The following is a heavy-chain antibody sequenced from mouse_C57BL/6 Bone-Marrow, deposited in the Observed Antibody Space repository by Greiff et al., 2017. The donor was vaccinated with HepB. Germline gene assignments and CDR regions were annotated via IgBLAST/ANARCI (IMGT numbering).Heavy chain of an antibody. D-gene: IGHD1-1*01. CDR1: GFTFSSYA. Sequence: EVKLMESGEGLVKPGGSLKLSCAASGFTFSSYAMSWVRQTPEKRLEWVAYISSGGDYIYYADTVKGRFTISRDNARNTLYLQMSSLKSENTAMYYCTRDGKSNYYGSSYYFDYWGQGTTLTVSS. V-gene: IGHV5-9-1*02. CDR3: TRDGKSNYYGSSYYFDY. CDR2: ISSGGDYI. J-gene: IGHJ2*01.